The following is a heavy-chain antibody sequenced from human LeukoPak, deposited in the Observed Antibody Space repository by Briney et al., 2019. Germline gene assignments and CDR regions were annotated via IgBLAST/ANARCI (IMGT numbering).Heavy chain of an antibody. Sequence: GGSLRLSCAASGFSFSNNWMSWVRQAPGKGLEWVSAISGSGGSTYYADSVKGRFTISRDNSKNTLYLQMNSLRAEDTAVYYCANAPTLAAAGILHWGQGTLVTVSS. V-gene: IGHV3-23*01. CDR2: ISGSGGST. CDR1: GFSFSNNW. D-gene: IGHD6-13*01. J-gene: IGHJ4*02. CDR3: ANAPTLAAAGILH.